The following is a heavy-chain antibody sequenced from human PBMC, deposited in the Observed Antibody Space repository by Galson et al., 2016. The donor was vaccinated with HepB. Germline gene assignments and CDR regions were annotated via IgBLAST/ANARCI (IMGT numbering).Heavy chain of an antibody. CDR2: ISYSGRT. CDR1: GGSIDNTHYY. V-gene: IGHV4-39*01. J-gene: IGHJ4*02. D-gene: IGHD1-26*01. Sequence: SETLSLTCTVSGGSIDNTHYYWGWIRQPPGKGLEWIGTISYSGRTYYNPSLKTRVTISVDTSTNEFSLKLSSVTAADTAVYYCARHVVAWELRERYYFDYWGQGTLVTVSS. CDR3: ARHVVAWELRERYYFDY.